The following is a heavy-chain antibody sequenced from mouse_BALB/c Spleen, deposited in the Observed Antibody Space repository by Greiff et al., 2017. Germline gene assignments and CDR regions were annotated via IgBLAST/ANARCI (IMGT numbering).Heavy chain of an antibody. CDR2: IDPETGGT. Sequence: VQLQQSGAELVRPGASVTLSCKASGYTFTDYEMHWVKQTPVHGLEWIGAIDPETGGTAYNQKFKGKATLTADKSSSTAYMELRSLTSEDSAVYYCTRGGGFADWGQGTLVTVSA. J-gene: IGHJ3*01. CDR1: GYTFTDYE. CDR3: TRGGGFAD. V-gene: IGHV1-15*01.